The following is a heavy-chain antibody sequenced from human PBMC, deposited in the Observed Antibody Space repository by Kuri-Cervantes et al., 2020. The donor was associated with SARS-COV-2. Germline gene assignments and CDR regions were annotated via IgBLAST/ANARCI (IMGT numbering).Heavy chain of an antibody. V-gene: IGHV3-23*01. Sequence: GGSLRLSCAASGFSFSSYAMSWVRQAPGKGLEWVSVISGSGTGAYYADSVKGRFTISRDNSKNTLYLQMNSLRAEDTAVYYCAKEGFFYGSGRHFDYWGQGTLVTVSS. CDR3: AKEGFFYGSGRHFDY. CDR1: GFSFSSYA. D-gene: IGHD3-10*01. J-gene: IGHJ4*02. CDR2: ISGSGTGA.